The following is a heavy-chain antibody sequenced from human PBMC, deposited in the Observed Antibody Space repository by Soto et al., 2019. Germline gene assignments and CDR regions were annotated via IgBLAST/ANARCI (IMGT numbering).Heavy chain of an antibody. CDR1: GGSISSYY. V-gene: IGHV4-59*01. J-gene: IGHJ6*03. Sequence: SETLSLTCTVSGGSISSYYWSWIRQPPGKGLEWIGYIYYSGSTNYNPSLKSRVTISVDTSKNQFSLKLSSVTAADTAVYYCARGLWFGETYYYYYMDVWGKGTTVTVSS. CDR3: ARGLWFGETYYYYYMDV. D-gene: IGHD3-10*01. CDR2: IYYSGST.